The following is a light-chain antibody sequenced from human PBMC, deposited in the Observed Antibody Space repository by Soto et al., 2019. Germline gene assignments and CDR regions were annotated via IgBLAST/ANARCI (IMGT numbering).Light chain of an antibody. Sequence: QSALTQPASVSGSPGQSLTISCTGTSSDIGFSNSVSWYQQHPGKPPKLMIYGVSSRPSGVSNRFSGYKSGNTASLTISGLQAEDEATDFCSSYTSSSTYWLFGGGTKVTVL. V-gene: IGLV2-14*03. CDR1: SSDIGFSNS. CDR3: SSYTSSSTYWL. CDR2: GVS. J-gene: IGLJ3*02.